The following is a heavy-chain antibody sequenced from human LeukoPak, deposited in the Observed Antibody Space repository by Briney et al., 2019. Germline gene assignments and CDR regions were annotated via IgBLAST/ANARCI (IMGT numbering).Heavy chain of an antibody. CDR1: GFTFDDYA. V-gene: IGHV3-43*02. J-gene: IGHJ4*02. CDR3: ALGRGANTRFDY. Sequence: GGSLRLSCAASGFTFDDYAMHWFSQASRKGLEWVCLISGDGGSTYYADSVKGRFTIYRDNSKNSLYLQMNSLRTEDTALYYCALGRGANTRFDYWGQGTLVTVSS. CDR2: ISGDGGST. D-gene: IGHD1-26*01.